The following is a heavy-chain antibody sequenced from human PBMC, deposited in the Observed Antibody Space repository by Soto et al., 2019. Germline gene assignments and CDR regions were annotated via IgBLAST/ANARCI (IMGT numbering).Heavy chain of an antibody. D-gene: IGHD5-18*01. Sequence: GGSLRLSCAASGFTFSTYAMSWVRQAPGKGLEWVSAISGSGGSTYYADSVKGRFTSRDNSKNTLYLQMNSLRAEDTAVYYCAKDGGYSYGYSPRYYYGMDVWGQGTTVTVSS. J-gene: IGHJ6*02. V-gene: IGHV3-23*01. CDR2: ISGSGGST. CDR3: AKDGGYSYGYSPRYYYGMDV. CDR1: GFTFSTYA.